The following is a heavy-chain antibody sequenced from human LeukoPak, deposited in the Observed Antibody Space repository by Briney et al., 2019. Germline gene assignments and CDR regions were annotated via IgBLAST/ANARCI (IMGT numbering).Heavy chain of an antibody. D-gene: IGHD6-6*01. CDR1: GGSFSGYY. J-gene: IGHJ4*02. V-gene: IGHV4-34*01. Sequence: SETLSLTCAVYGGSFSGYYWSWIRQPPGKGLEWIGEINHSGSTNYNPSLKSRVTISVDTSKNQFSLKLSSVTAADTAVYYCARFGDKYSSSSGTYWGQGTLVTVSS. CDR3: ARFGDKYSSSSGTY. CDR2: INHSGST.